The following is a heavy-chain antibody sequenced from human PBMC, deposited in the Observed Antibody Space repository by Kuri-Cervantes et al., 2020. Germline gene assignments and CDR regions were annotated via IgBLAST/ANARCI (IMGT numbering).Heavy chain of an antibody. Sequence: SVKVSCKTSGGTFINYAITWVRQAPGQGLEWMGGLMSIFGIVNYAQKFQGRVTITTDESTTTAYMELSSLRSEDTAVYYCARGYYYYYIDVWGKGTTVTVSS. CDR2: LMSIFGIV. CDR3: ARGYYYYYIDV. V-gene: IGHV1-69*05. J-gene: IGHJ6*03. CDR1: GGTFINYA.